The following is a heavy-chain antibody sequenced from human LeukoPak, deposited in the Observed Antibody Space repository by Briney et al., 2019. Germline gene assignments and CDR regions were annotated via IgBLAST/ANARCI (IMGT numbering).Heavy chain of an antibody. CDR2: ISRSGSTK. D-gene: IGHD2-8*02. CDR3: ATYRQVLLPFES. J-gene: IGHJ4*02. CDR1: GFTFSDYN. V-gene: IGHV3-11*01. Sequence: GGSLRLSCAASGFTFSDYNMRWIRQAPGKRLEWVSSISRSGSTKYYADSVKGRFTISRDNAKNSLFLQMNSLRAEDTAIYYCATYRQVLLPFESWGQGTLVTVSS.